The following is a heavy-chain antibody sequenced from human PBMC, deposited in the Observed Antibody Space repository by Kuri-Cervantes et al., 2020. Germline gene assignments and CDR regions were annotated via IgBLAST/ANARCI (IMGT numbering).Heavy chain of an antibody. CDR2: IGTAGDT. V-gene: IGHV3-13*01. J-gene: IGHJ4*02. Sequence: GGSLRLSCAASGFTFSSYDMHWVRQATGKGLEWVSAIGTAGDTYYPGSVKGRFTISRDNSKNTLCLQMNSLRAEDTAVYYCARCLGGDRGGDCYGLDYWGQGTLVTVSS. D-gene: IGHD2-21*02. CDR1: GFTFSSYD. CDR3: ARCLGGDRGGDCYGLDY.